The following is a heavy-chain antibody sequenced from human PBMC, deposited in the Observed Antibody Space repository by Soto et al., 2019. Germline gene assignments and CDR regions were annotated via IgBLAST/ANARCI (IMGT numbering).Heavy chain of an antibody. CDR2: IFPTGTT. Sequence: SETLSLTCSVSGDSMNSEYWTWIRQPPGKGLEWIGYIFPTGTTNYNPSLKSRVIISVDSSKNQFSLDLFSVTAADTAIYYCARCMGYDDSGRFDPTFDRWGQGTRVTVSS. CDR3: ARCMGYDDSGRFDPTFDR. CDR1: GDSMNSEY. D-gene: IGHD3-22*01. J-gene: IGHJ4*02. V-gene: IGHV4-4*09.